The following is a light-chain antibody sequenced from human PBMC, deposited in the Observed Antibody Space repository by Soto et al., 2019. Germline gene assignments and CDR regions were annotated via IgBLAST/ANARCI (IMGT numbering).Light chain of an antibody. CDR1: QSVSSSY. V-gene: IGKV3-20*01. Sequence: EIVLTQSPGTLSLSPGERASLSCRASQSVSSSYLAWYQQKPGQAPRLLIYGASSRATGSPDRFSGSGSGTDFTRTISRLEPEDGAVYYCQQYGSSPITFGRGTRLELK. J-gene: IGKJ5*01. CDR2: GAS. CDR3: QQYGSSPIT.